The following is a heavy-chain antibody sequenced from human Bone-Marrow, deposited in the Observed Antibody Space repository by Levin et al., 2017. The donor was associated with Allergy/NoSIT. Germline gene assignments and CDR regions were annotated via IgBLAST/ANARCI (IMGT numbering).Heavy chain of an antibody. CDR2: IWYDGSNK. J-gene: IGHJ5*02. CDR1: GFTFSSYG. Sequence: GESLKISCAASGFTFSSYGMHWVRQAPGKGLEWVAVIWYDGSNKYYADSVKGRFTISRDNSKNTLYLQMNSLRAEDTAVYYCARAPRWEAYNWFDPWGQGTLVTVSS. V-gene: IGHV3-33*01. D-gene: IGHD1-26*01. CDR3: ARAPRWEAYNWFDP.